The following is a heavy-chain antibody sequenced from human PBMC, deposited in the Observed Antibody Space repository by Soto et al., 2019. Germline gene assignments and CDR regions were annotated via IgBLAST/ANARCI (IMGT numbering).Heavy chain of an antibody. CDR2: INHSGST. D-gene: IGHD3-22*01. CDR3: ARRHIRIVVVNQILFDY. Sequence: PSETLSLTCAVYGGSFSGYYWSWIRQPPGKGLEWIGEINHSGSTNYNPSLKSRVTISVDTSKNQFSLKLSSATAADTAVYYCARRHIRIVVVNQILFDYWGQGTLVTVSS. J-gene: IGHJ4*02. V-gene: IGHV4-34*01. CDR1: GGSFSGYY.